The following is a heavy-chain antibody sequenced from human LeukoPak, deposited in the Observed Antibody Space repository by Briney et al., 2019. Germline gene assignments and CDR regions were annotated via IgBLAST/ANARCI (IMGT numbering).Heavy chain of an antibody. Sequence: GGSLRLSCAASGFTFNNYWMNWVRQAPGLGLESLANIKRDGSEEYYVDSVKGRFIISRDNAKHSLYLQMNGLRAEDMAVYYCARDKGSDEGSKFDYWGQGTLVTVSS. CDR3: ARDKGSDEGSKFDY. CDR1: GFTFNNYW. CDR2: IKRDGSEE. V-gene: IGHV3-7*03. J-gene: IGHJ4*02.